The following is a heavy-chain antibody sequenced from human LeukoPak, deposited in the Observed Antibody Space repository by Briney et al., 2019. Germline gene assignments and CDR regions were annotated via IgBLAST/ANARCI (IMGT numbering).Heavy chain of an antibody. CDR2: ISAYNGNT. D-gene: IGHD1-14*01. V-gene: IGHV1-18*01. J-gene: IGHJ6*02. CDR1: GYTFTSYG. CDR3: ARYKEGSFLGMDV. Sequence: ASVKVSCKASGYTFTSYGISWVRQAPGQGLEWMGWISAYNGNTNYAQKLQGRVTMTTDTSTSTPYMELRSLRSDDTAVYYCARYKEGSFLGMDVWGQGTTVTVSS.